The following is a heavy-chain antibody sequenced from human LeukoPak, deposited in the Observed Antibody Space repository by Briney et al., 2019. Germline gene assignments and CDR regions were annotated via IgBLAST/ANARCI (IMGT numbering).Heavy chain of an antibody. D-gene: IGHD4-11*01. CDR3: ARGRVSSSTWHSTYYYYFYMNV. CDR2: INHSGST. CDR1: GGSFSGYY. V-gene: IGHV4-34*01. J-gene: IGHJ6*03. Sequence: SETLSLTCAVYGGSFSGYYWSWIRQPPGKGLEWIGEINHSGSTNYNPSLHSRVTISRDTSKNHFSLQLSSVTAADTAVYFCARGRVSSSTWHSTYYYYFYMNVWGKGTTVTVSS.